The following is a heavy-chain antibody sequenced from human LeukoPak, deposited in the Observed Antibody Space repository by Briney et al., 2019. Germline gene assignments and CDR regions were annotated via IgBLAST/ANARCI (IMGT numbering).Heavy chain of an antibody. V-gene: IGHV4-61*01. CDR3: ASMLSSGWYKDAWWFDP. J-gene: IGHJ5*02. CDR1: GGSVSSGSYY. CDR2: IYYSGST. D-gene: IGHD6-19*01. Sequence: SETPSLTCTVSGGSVSSGSYYWSWFRQPPGKGLEWIGYIYYSGSTNYNPSLKSRVTISVDTSKNQFSLKLSSVTAADTAVYYCASMLSSGWYKDAWWFDPWGQGTLVTVSS.